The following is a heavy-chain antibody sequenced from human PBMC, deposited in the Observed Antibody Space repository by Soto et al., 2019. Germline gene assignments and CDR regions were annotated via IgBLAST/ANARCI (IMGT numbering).Heavy chain of an antibody. Sequence: QLQLTQSGGEARKPGASVRVSCAASGYKFSTYAISWLRQAPGQGLEWMGLITPNSGYTNYAQRFQGRLILTTDIPSSTAYMELTSLRYDDTAIYYCATSSDTGFDPWGQGTLVSVS. CDR3: ATSSDTGFDP. V-gene: IGHV1-18*01. D-gene: IGHD3-9*01. J-gene: IGHJ5*02. CDR1: GYKFSTYA. CDR2: ITPNSGYT.